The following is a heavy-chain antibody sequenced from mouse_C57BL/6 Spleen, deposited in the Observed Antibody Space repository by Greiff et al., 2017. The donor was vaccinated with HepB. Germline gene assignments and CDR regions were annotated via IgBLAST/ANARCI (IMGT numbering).Heavy chain of an antibody. V-gene: IGHV3-6*01. CDR3: AREKYDYDPFAY. Sequence: ESGPGLVKPSQSLSLTCSVTGYSITSGYYWNWIRQFPGNKLEWMGYISYDGSNNYNPSLKNRISITRDTSKNQFFLKLNSVTTEDTATYYCAREKYDYDPFAYWGQGTLVTVSA. CDR1: GYSITSGYY. D-gene: IGHD2-4*01. CDR2: ISYDGSN. J-gene: IGHJ3*01.